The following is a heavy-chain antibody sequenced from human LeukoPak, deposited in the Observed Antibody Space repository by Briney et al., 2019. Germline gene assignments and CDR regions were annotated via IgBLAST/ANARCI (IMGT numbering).Heavy chain of an antibody. V-gene: IGHV3-48*02. Sequence: PGGSLRLSCAASGFTFSSYGMNWVRQAPGKGLEWVSYISSTGRTIYYTDSVKGRFTISRDNAKNSLYLQMNSLRDEDTAVYYYAREHYGMDVWGQGTTVTVSS. CDR2: ISSTGRTI. J-gene: IGHJ6*02. CDR1: GFTFSSYG. CDR3: AREHYGMDV.